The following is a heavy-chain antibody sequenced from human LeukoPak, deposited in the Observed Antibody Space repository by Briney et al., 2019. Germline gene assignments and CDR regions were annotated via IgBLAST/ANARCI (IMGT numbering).Heavy chain of an antibody. CDR1: GFTFSSYG. CDR3: AKDWEDSGYDYTFDY. CDR2: ISYDGSNK. J-gene: IGHJ4*02. Sequence: GGSLRLSCAASGFTFSSYGMHWVRQAPGKGLEWVAVISYDGSNKYYADSVKGRFTISRDNFMNTLYLQMNSLRAEDTALYYCAKDWEDSGYDYTFDYWGQGTLVTVSS. D-gene: IGHD5-12*01. V-gene: IGHV3-30*18.